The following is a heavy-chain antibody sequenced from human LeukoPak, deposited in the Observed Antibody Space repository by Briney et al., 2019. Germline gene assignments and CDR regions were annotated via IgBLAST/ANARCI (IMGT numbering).Heavy chain of an antibody. CDR3: AREAWRGSSPDY. CDR1: GYTFTSHG. J-gene: IGHJ4*02. D-gene: IGHD6-6*01. CDR2: ISPFNGNT. Sequence: ASVKVSCKASGYTFTSHGFSWVRQAPGQGLEWMGWISPFNGNTNYAEKFRARVTMTTDASTSTAYMELRSLRSDDTAVYYCAREAWRGSSPDYWGQGTLVTVSS. V-gene: IGHV1-18*01.